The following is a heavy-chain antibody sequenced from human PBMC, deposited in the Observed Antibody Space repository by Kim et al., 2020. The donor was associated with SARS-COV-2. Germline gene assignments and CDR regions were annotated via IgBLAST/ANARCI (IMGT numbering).Heavy chain of an antibody. CDR1: GSHFNTYA. V-gene: IGHV3-23*03. CDR2: IDGDGGRT. CDR3: AKTLVFAAVYLDD. D-gene: IGHD2-21*01. J-gene: IGHJ4*02. Sequence: GGSLRLSCAASGSHFNTYALNWVRQAPGKGLEWLSIIDGDGGRTYYADSVKGRFSISRDNSNNSLYLQMDSLRVEDTAIYYCAKTLVFAAVYLDDWGQGSLVTASS.